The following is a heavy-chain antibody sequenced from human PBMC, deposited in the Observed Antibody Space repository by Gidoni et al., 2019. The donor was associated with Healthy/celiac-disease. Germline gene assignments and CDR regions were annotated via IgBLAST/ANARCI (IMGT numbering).Heavy chain of an antibody. CDR1: GYSISSGYY. J-gene: IGHJ6*02. Sequence: QVQLQESGPGLVKPSETLSLTCAVSGYSISSGYYWGWIRQPPGKGLEWIGSIYHSGSTYDNPSLKSRGTISVDTSKNQFSLKLSSVTAADTAVYYCARMGGQYCSSTSCYGYYYYGMDVWGQGTTVTVSS. V-gene: IGHV4-38-2*01. CDR3: ARMGGQYCSSTSCYGYYYYGMDV. CDR2: IYHSGST. D-gene: IGHD2-2*01.